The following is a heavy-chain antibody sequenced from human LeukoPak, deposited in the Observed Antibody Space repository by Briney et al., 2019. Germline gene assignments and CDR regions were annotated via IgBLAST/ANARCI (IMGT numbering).Heavy chain of an antibody. V-gene: IGHV1-69*05. CDR3: AYTRGDYGDYVDDDY. Sequence: ASVKVSCKASGGTFSSYAISWVRQAPGQGLEWRGRIIPIFGTANYAQKFQGRVTITTDESTSTAYMELSSLRSEDTAVYYCAYTRGDYGDYVDDDYWGQGTLVTVSS. D-gene: IGHD4-17*01. J-gene: IGHJ4*02. CDR2: IIPIFGTA. CDR1: GGTFSSYA.